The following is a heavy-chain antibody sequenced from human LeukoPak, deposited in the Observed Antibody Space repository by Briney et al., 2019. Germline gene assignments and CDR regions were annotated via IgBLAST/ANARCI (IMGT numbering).Heavy chain of an antibody. V-gene: IGHV3-48*03. D-gene: IGHD3-10*01. CDR1: GITFSRYE. J-gene: IGHJ5*02. CDR3: AMTVWFGGYNWFDP. Sequence: PGGSLRLSCVAAGITFSRYEVNWVRQPPGRGLGWVSYISSSGGTTYYADSVKGRFTISRDNAKKSLYLQMNSLRAEDTSIYYCAMTVWFGGYNWFDPWGQGTLVTVSS. CDR2: ISSSGGTT.